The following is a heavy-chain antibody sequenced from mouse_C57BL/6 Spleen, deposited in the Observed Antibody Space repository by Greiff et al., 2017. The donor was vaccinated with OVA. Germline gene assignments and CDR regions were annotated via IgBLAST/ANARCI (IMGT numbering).Heavy chain of an antibody. D-gene: IGHD1-1*01. CDR1: GFNIKDYY. CDR3: TSYYGSSYENYFDY. CDR2: IDPEDGDT. Sequence: VQLQQSGAELVRPGASVKLSCTASGFNIKDYYMHWVKQRPEQGLEWIGRIDPEDGDTESAPKFQGKATMTADTSSNTAYLQLSSLTSEDTAVYYCTSYYGSSYENYFDYWGQGTTLTVSS. J-gene: IGHJ2*01. V-gene: IGHV14-1*01.